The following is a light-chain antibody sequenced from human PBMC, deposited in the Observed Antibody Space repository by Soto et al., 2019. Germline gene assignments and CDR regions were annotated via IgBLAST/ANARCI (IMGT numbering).Light chain of an antibody. J-gene: IGLJ2*01. CDR2: RNN. CDR1: SSNIGSNY. CDR3: AASDDSLSGVA. V-gene: IGLV1-47*01. Sequence: QSVLTQPPSASGTPGQRVIISCSGSSSNIGSNYVYWYQQLPGTAPKLLIYRNNQRPSGVPDRFSGSKSGTSASLAISGLRSEDEADYYCAASDDSLSGVAFGGGTKVTVL.